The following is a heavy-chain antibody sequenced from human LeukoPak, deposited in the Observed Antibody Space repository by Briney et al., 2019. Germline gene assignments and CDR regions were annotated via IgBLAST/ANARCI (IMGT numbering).Heavy chain of an antibody. CDR2: ISNSGSTNYNP. CDR3: ARSSSWYDSSGLDY. D-gene: IGHD3-22*01. CDR1: GGSISSDY. V-gene: IGHV4-59*01. J-gene: IGHJ4*02. Sequence: SETLSLTCTVSGGSISSDYWSWIRQPPGKGLEWIAFISNSGSTNYNPNYNPSLKSRVTISLDTSKNQFSLKVTSVTAADTAVYYCARSSSWYDSSGLDYWGQGTLVTVSS.